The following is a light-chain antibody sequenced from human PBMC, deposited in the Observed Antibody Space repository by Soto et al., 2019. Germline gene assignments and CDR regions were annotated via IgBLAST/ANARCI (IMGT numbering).Light chain of an antibody. Sequence: QSVLTQPPSVSGAPGQRVTISCTGSSSNIGAGYDVHWYQQLPGTAPKLLIYGNSNRPSGVPDRFSGSKSGTSASLAITGXXXXXXADYYCQSYDSSLYVFGTGTKVTVL. CDR1: SSNIGAGYD. CDR3: QSYDSSLYV. CDR2: GNS. J-gene: IGLJ1*01. V-gene: IGLV1-40*01.